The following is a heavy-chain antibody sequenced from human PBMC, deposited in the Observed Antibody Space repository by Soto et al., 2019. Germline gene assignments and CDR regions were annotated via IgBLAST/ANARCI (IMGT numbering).Heavy chain of an antibody. D-gene: IGHD3-10*01. Sequence: QVQLQQWGAGLLKPSETLSLTCAVYGGSFSDYYWSWIRQPPGKGLEWIGEINHSGGTNYKPSLKCRVTISVDTSKDQFSLRLSSVTAADTAVYYCARGGVRGRYGSGQMDVWGQGTTVTVSS. CDR3: ARGGVRGRYGSGQMDV. CDR2: INHSGGT. V-gene: IGHV4-34*01. J-gene: IGHJ6*02. CDR1: GGSFSDYY.